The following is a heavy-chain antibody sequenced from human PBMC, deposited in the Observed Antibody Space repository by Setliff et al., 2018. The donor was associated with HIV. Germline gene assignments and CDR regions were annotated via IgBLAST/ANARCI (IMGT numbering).Heavy chain of an antibody. V-gene: IGHV4-31*03. D-gene: IGHD5-18*01. J-gene: IGHJ4*02. CDR1: GASISRRGYY. CDR2: ISHSGNT. Sequence: SETLSLTCTVSGASISRRGYYWSWLSQHPGEGLEWIGYISHSGNTYYSPSLTCRISMSLDTSENQFSLTLNFVTAADTALYYCARQPRGFSYSYFDYWGQVALVTVSS. CDR3: ARQPRGFSYSYFDY.